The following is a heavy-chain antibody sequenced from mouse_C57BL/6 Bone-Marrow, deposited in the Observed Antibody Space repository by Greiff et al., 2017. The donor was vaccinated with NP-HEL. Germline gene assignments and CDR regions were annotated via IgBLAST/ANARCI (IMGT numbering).Heavy chain of an antibody. CDR3: ARGVYCGNFLAY. CDR2: INPNNGGT. CDR1: GYTFTDYY. Sequence: VQLQQSGPELVKPGASVKLSCKASGYTFTDYYMNWVKQSHGKSLEWIGDINPNNGGTSYNQKFKGKATLTVDKSSSTAYMELRSLTSEDSAVYYCARGVYCGNFLAYWGQGTLVTVSA. D-gene: IGHD2-1*01. J-gene: IGHJ3*01. V-gene: IGHV1-26*01.